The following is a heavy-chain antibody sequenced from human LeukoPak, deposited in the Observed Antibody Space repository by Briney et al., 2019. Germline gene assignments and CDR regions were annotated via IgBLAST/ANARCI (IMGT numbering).Heavy chain of an antibody. Sequence: ASVKVSCKASGYTFTSYGISWVRQAPGQGLEGMGWISAYNGNTNYAQKLQGRVTMTTDTSTSTAYMELRSLRSDDTDVYSCARGPYSSGWLPLSDYWGQGTLVTVSS. CDR2: ISAYNGNT. CDR3: ARGPYSSGWLPLSDY. V-gene: IGHV1-18*01. D-gene: IGHD6-19*01. CDR1: GYTFTSYG. J-gene: IGHJ4*02.